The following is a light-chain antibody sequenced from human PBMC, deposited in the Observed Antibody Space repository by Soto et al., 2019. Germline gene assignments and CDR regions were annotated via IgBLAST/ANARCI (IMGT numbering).Light chain of an antibody. V-gene: IGKV3-20*01. CDR2: GTT. Sequence: IVLTQSPGTVSLSPGETAALSCRASQTVSSNYLAWYHQKPGQAPRLLIYGTTSRATGVPDRFSGGGSGTAFTLTISRLEPEDFAVYNCQQYCSSPPTFGGGTQVEI. CDR3: QQYCSSPPT. CDR1: QTVSSNY. J-gene: IGKJ4*01.